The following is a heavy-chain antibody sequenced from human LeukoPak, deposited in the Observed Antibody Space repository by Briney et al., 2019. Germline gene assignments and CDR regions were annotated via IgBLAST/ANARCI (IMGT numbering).Heavy chain of an antibody. Sequence: GGSLRLSCAASGFTFSNYAMSWVRQAPGKGLEWVSVLYSGGSTYYADSVKGRFTISRDNSKNTLYLQMNSLRAEDTAVYYCARDRVPSSSWWEDYYYGMDVWGQGTTVTVSS. D-gene: IGHD6-13*01. CDR2: LYSGGST. CDR3: ARDRVPSSSWWEDYYYGMDV. V-gene: IGHV3-53*01. CDR1: GFTFSNYA. J-gene: IGHJ6*02.